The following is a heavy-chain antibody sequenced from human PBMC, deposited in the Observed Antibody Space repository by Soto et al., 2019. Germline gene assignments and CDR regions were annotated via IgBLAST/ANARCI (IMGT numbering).Heavy chain of an antibody. V-gene: IGHV1-18*01. Sequence: VQLVQSGAEVKKPGASVKVSCKASGYTFTSYGISWVRQAPGQGLEWMGWISAYNGNTNYAQKLQGRVTMTTDTSTSTAYMELRSLRSDDTAVYYCARDIAYSGYDSSDAFDIWGQGTMVTVSS. D-gene: IGHD5-12*01. J-gene: IGHJ3*02. CDR2: ISAYNGNT. CDR1: GYTFTSYG. CDR3: ARDIAYSGYDSSDAFDI.